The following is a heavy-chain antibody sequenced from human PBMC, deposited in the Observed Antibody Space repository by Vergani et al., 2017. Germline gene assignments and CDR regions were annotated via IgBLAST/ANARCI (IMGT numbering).Heavy chain of an antibody. CDR1: GGSISSGSYY. J-gene: IGHJ4*02. V-gene: IGHV4-61*02. Sequence: QVQLLESGPGLVKPSQTLSLTCTVSGGSISSGSYYWSWIRQPAGKGLEWIGRIYTSGSTNYNPSLKSRVTISVDTSKNQFSLKLSSVTAADTAVYYCARAAPRRSGGSCYSYWGQGTLVTVSS. CDR3: ARAAPRRSGGSCYSY. D-gene: IGHD2-15*01. CDR2: IYTSGST.